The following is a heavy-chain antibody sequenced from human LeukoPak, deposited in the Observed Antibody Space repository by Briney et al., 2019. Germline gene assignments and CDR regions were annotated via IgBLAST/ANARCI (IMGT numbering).Heavy chain of an antibody. CDR3: ARDIAYYYDSSGP. V-gene: IGHV3-21*01. CDR2: ISSSSSYI. CDR1: GFTFSSYS. J-gene: IGHJ5*02. Sequence: GGSLRLSCAASGFTFSSYSMNWVRQAPGKGLEWVSSISSSSSYIFYADSVKGRFTISRDNAKNSLYLQMNSLRAEDTAVYYCARDIAYYYDSSGPWGQGTLVTVSS. D-gene: IGHD3-22*01.